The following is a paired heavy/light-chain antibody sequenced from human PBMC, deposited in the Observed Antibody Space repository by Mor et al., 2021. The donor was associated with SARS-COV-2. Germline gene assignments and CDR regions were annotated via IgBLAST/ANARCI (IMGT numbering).Heavy chain of an antibody. CDR1: GFTFSSYA. CDR2: ISGSGGST. Sequence: EVQLVESGGGLVQPGGSLRLSCAASGFTFSSYAMSWVRQAPGKGLEWVSAISGSGGSTYYADSVKGRFTISRDNSKNTLYLQMNSLRAEDTAVYYCAKDLWELQTYYYYYGMDVWGQGTTVTVSS. D-gene: IGHD1-26*01. CDR3: AKDLWELQTYYYYYGMDV. V-gene: IGHV3-23*04. J-gene: IGHJ6*02.
Light chain of an antibody. V-gene: IGLV3-1*01. CDR3: QAWGSASGV. CDR2: QDN. J-gene: IGLJ1*01. CDR1: ELGNKY. Sequence: SSELTQPPSVSVSPGQTATISCSGDELGNKYVCWYQQKPGQSPVLLIYQDNKRPSGIPERFSGSTSGVTATLTITGTQALDEADYYCQAWGSASGVFGPGTTVTVL.